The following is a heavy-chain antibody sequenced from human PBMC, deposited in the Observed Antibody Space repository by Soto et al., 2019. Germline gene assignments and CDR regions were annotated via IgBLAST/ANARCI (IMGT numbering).Heavy chain of an antibody. D-gene: IGHD1-1*01. Sequence: SFRLSRAVSGVSGSSDYKSGVRQATGKGLEWVANIKQDGSEKYYVDSVKGRFTISRDNAKKSLYLQMKRLRAEDTALYYWVRQTVQIDSWGQGLMVT. CDR3: VRQTVQIDS. V-gene: IGHV3-7*01. CDR2: IKQDGSEK. CDR1: GVSGSSDY. J-gene: IGHJ4*02.